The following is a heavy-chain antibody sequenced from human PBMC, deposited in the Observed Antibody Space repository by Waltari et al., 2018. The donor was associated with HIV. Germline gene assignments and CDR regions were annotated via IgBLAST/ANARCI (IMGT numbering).Heavy chain of an antibody. CDR1: GGSISSGGYY. Sequence: QVQLQESGPGLVKPSQTLSLTCTVSGGSISSGGYYWSWHRQHPGKGLEWIGYIYYSVSTYYNPSLKSRVTISVDTSKTQFSLKLSSLTAADTAVYYCARDHATIFGGGGRDYGMDVWGQGTTVTVSS. V-gene: IGHV4-31*03. D-gene: IGHD3-3*01. CDR2: IYYSVST. J-gene: IGHJ6*02. CDR3: ARDHATIFGGGGRDYGMDV.